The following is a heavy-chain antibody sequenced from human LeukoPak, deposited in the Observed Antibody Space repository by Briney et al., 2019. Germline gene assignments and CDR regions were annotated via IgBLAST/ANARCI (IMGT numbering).Heavy chain of an antibody. D-gene: IGHD2-8*01. V-gene: IGHV4-59*08. CDR2: IYYSGST. CDR1: GGSISSYY. J-gene: IGHJ3*02. Sequence: SETLSLTCTVSGGSISSYYWSWIRQPPGKGLEWIGYIYYSGSTNYNPPLKSRVTISVDTSKNQFSLKLSSVTAADTAVYYCARYLTATDAFDIWGQGTMVTVSS. CDR3: ARYLTATDAFDI.